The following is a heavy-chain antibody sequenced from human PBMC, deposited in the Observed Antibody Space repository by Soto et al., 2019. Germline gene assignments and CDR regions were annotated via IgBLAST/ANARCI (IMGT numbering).Heavy chain of an antibody. CDR1: SGSFSGYF. V-gene: IGHV4-34*01. CDR2: INHRGTT. CDR3: ARGVSQQAAPDKYYFDS. D-gene: IGHD3-10*01. Sequence: PSETLSLTCAVNSGSFSGYFWTWIRQCPGEGLQWIGEINHRGTTNQSPSLKSRLTISMDTSKNQFYLKLRSMTAADSAFYLCARGVSQQAAPDKYYFDSWGQGTLVTVSS. J-gene: IGHJ4*02.